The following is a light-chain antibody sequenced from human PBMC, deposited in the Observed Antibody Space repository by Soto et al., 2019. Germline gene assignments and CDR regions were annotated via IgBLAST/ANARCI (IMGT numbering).Light chain of an antibody. J-gene: IGLJ3*02. Sequence: QSALTQPPSASGSPGQSVTISCIGTSSDVGAYNFVSWYQQHPGKAPKLMIYEVSKRPSGVPDRFSGSKSGNTASLTVSGRQAEDEADYYCSSFAGSDTWVFGGGTKLTVL. CDR2: EVS. CDR3: SSFAGSDTWV. CDR1: SSDVGAYNF. V-gene: IGLV2-8*01.